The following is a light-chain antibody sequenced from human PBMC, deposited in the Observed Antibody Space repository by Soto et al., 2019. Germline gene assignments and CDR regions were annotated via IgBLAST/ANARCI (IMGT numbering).Light chain of an antibody. V-gene: IGKV1-9*01. Sequence: QLSQSPSSLSASVGDSVTIXXRASQGISGYLGWYQQKPGTAPNVXIYEASTLHSEGPSRFSGGGAGTDFTLTISSLQPEDFATYYCQQVNVDPSTFGQGTKVDIK. CDR1: QGISGY. J-gene: IGKJ1*01. CDR2: EAS. CDR3: QQVNVDPST.